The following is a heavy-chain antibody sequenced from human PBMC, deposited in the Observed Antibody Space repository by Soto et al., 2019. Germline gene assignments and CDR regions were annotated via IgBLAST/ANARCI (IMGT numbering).Heavy chain of an antibody. CDR1: GISVSSDF. CDR3: ARALQISAFDS. Sequence: GGSLRLSCAASGISVSSDFITWVRQAPGKGLDWVSITYSDGNTYYADSVKGRFTISRDRSKNTLSLQMNSLRPEDTAVYYCARALQISAFDSWGQGTLVTVSS. V-gene: IGHV3-53*01. CDR2: TYSDGNT. J-gene: IGHJ4*02. D-gene: IGHD5-18*01.